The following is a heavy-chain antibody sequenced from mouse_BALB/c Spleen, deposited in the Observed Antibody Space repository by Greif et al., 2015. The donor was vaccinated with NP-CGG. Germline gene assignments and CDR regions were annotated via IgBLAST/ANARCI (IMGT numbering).Heavy chain of an antibody. CDR2: INPSTGYT. CDR1: GYTFTSYW. Sequence: QVQLQQSGAELAKPGASVKMSCKASGYTFTSYWMHWVKQRPGQGLEWIGYINPSTGYTEYNQKFKDKATLTADKSSSTAYMQLSSLTSEDSAVYYCAPYDPYAMDYWGQGTSVTVSS. V-gene: IGHV1-7*01. CDR3: APYDPYAMDY. D-gene: IGHD2-3*01. J-gene: IGHJ4*01.